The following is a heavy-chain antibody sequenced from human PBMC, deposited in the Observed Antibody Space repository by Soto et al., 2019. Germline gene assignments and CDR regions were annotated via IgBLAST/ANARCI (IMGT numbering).Heavy chain of an antibody. V-gene: IGHV4-30-4*01. CDR3: ARDYSNYLEYYYYGMDV. D-gene: IGHD4-4*01. Sequence: PSETLSLTCTVSGGSISSGDYYWSWIRQPPGKGLEWIGYIYYSGSTYYNPSLKSRVTISVDTSKNQFSLKLSSVTAADTAVYYCARDYSNYLEYYYYGMDVWGQGTTVTVSS. CDR2: IYYSGST. J-gene: IGHJ6*02. CDR1: GGSISSGDYY.